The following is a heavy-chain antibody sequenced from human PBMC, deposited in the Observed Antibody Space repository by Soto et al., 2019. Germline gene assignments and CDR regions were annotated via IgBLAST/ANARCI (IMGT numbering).Heavy chain of an antibody. CDR1: GFTFSDYY. CDR2: ISSSSSYT. J-gene: IGHJ6*02. D-gene: IGHD6-13*01. CDR3: ASFAGIAAAGKMPYYYGMDV. Sequence: LRLSCAASGFTFSDYYMSWIRQAPGKGLEWVSYISSSSSYTNYADSVKGRFTISRDNAKNSLYLQMNSLRAEDTAVYYCASFAGIAAAGKMPYYYGMDVWGQVTTVTVSS. V-gene: IGHV3-11*06.